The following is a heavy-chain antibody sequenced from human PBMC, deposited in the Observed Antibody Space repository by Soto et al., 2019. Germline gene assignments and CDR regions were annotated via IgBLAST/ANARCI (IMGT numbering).Heavy chain of an antibody. V-gene: IGHV4-34*01. D-gene: IGHD3-3*01. CDR2: INHSGST. CDR1: GGSFSGYY. Sequence: PXETLSLTCAVYGGSFSGYYWSWIRQPPGRGLEWIGEINHSGSTNYNPSLKSRVTISVDTSKNQFSLKLSSVTAADTAVYYCARFTIFGVVIKTYGMDVWGQGTTVTVSS. J-gene: IGHJ6*02. CDR3: ARFTIFGVVIKTYGMDV.